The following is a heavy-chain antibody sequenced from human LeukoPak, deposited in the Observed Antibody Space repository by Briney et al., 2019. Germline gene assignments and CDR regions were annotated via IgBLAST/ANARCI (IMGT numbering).Heavy chain of an antibody. CDR1: GGSFSGYY. J-gene: IGHJ4*02. CDR2: INHSGST. D-gene: IGHD2-2*01. V-gene: IGHV4-34*01. Sequence: SETLSLTCAVYGGSFSGYYWSWIRQPPGEGLEWIGEINHSGSTNYNPSLKSRVTISVDTSKNQFSLKLSSVTAADTAVYYCAREHCSSTSCLQTFDYWGQGTLVTVSS. CDR3: AREHCSSTSCLQTFDY.